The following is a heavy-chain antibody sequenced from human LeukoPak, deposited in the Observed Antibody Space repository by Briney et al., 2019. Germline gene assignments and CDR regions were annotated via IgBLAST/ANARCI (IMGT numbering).Heavy chain of an antibody. CDR1: GFSLSTSGVG. J-gene: IGHJ4*02. CDR2: IYWNDDK. Sequence: KEPGPTLVKPTQTLTLTCTFSGFSLSTSGVGVGWIRQPPGKALEWLALIYWNDDKRYSPSLKSRLTITKDTSKNQVVLTMTNMDPVDTATYYCAHINPVHEEYQLLFPYFDYWGQGTLVTVSS. CDR3: AHINPVHEEYQLLFPYFDY. V-gene: IGHV2-5*01. D-gene: IGHD2-2*01.